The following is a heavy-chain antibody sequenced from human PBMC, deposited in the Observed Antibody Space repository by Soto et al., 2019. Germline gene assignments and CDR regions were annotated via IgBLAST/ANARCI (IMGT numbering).Heavy chain of an antibody. D-gene: IGHD3-10*01. CDR1: GLTFSDNH. CDR2: ISSTSTFT. J-gene: IGHJ5*02. CDR3: ARAYGPFT. Sequence: GSLRLSCAASGLTFSDNHMAWIRQAPGKGLEWVSYISSTSTFTIYADSVKGRFTISRDNAKNSVYLQMNSLRADDTAVYFCARAYGPFTWGPGTLVTVSS. V-gene: IGHV3-11*06.